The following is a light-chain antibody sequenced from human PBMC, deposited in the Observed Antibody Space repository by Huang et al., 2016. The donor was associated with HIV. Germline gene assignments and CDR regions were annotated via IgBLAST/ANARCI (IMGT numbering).Light chain of an antibody. CDR1: QDIANS. J-gene: IGKJ5*01. CDR2: AAS. CDR3: QQLHSYPIT. V-gene: IGKV1-9*01. Sequence: QLTQSPSSLSMSVGARVIITCQASQDIANSLAGYQHKPGRAPKLLISAASTLQSGVPSRFSGGSAGTYCTRIITSLQPDDFASYYCQQLHSYPITFGQGTRLDI.